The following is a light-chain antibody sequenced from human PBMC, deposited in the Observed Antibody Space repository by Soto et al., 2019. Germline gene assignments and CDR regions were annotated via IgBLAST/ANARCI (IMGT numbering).Light chain of an antibody. CDR3: QQYSRPPPCT. CDR1: QSVSSSY. CDR2: GAS. J-gene: IGKJ4*01. Sequence: EIVLTQSPGTLSLSPGERATLSCRASQSVSSSYLAWYQQKPGQAPRLLIYGASSRATGIPDRFSGSGSGTDFALTLSSLEPEAFAVSYCQQYSRPPPCTFGGWNKVEIK. V-gene: IGKV3-20*01.